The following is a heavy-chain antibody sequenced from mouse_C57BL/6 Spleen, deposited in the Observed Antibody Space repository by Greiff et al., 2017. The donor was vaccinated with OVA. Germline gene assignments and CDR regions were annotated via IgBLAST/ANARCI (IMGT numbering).Heavy chain of an antibody. V-gene: IGHV1-55*01. CDR1: GYTFTSYW. D-gene: IGHD2-3*01. Sequence: QVQLKQPGAELVKPGASVKMSCKASGYTFTSYWITWVTQRPGQGLEWIGDIYPGSGSTNYNEKFKSKATLTVYTSSSTAYMQLSSLTSEDSAVYYCASYDGYYWYFDGWGTGTTVTVSS. CDR2: IYPGSGST. CDR3: ASYDGYYWYFDG. J-gene: IGHJ1*03.